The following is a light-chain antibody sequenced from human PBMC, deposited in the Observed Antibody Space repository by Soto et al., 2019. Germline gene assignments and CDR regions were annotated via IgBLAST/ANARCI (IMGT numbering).Light chain of an antibody. CDR3: VQALQTTLS. CDR2: LGS. J-gene: IGKJ4*01. CDR1: QSLLHRNGYNY. Sequence: DIVLTQSPLSLPVTPGEPASISCRSSQSLLHRNGYNYLDWYLQKPGQSPHLLIYLGSNRASGGRDRFSGSGSGTDFTLKISRVEAEDVGLYYCVQALQTTLSFGGGTKVELK. V-gene: IGKV2-28*01.